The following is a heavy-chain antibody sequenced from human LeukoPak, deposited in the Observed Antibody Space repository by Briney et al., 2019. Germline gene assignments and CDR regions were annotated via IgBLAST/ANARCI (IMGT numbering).Heavy chain of an antibody. CDR1: GFTFSNYM. CDR2: ISGSSGII. V-gene: IGHV3-48*01. D-gene: IGHD3-16*01. CDR3: AREELGSSLGFDP. Sequence: RSGGSLRLSCAASGFTFSNYMMNWVRQAPGKGLEWVSYISGSSGIIDYADSVKGRFTISRDNSKNTLYLQMNSLRAEDTAVYYCAREELGSSLGFDPWGQGTLVTVSS. J-gene: IGHJ5*02.